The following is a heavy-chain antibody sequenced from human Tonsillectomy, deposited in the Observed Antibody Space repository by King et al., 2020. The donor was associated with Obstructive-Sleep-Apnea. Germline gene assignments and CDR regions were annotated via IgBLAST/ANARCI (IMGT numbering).Heavy chain of an antibody. CDR1: GFNFSDYY. Sequence: VQLVESGGGLVKPGGSLRLSCVVSGFNFSDYYMSWIRQAPGKGLEWISYISSSGTFTNYADSVKGRFTISRDNAKNSLYLQMNGLRTEDTAVYYCARVYSSGWYCFDYWGQGTLVTVSS. V-gene: IGHV3-11*06. J-gene: IGHJ4*02. CDR2: ISSSGTFT. CDR3: ARVYSSGWYCFDY. D-gene: IGHD6-19*01.